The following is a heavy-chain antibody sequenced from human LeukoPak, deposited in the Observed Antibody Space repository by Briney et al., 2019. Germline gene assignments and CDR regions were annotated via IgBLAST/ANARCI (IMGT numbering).Heavy chain of an antibody. V-gene: IGHV4-4*07. CDR3: AGGQQLFGY. CDR2: IYTTGGT. CDR1: GGSISSYY. D-gene: IGHD6-13*01. Sequence: NSSETLSLTCTVSGGSISSYYWSWIRQPAGKGLEWIGRIYTTGGTNYNPSLKSRVTMSVDTSKNQFSLKLSSVTAADTAVYYCAGGQQLFGYWGQGTLVTVSS. J-gene: IGHJ4*02.